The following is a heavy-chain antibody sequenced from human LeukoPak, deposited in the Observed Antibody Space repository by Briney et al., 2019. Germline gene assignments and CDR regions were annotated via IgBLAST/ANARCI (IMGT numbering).Heavy chain of an antibody. CDR2: IYYSGST. Sequence: PSETLSLTCTVSGGSISSGGYSWSWIRQHPGKGLEWIGYIYYSGSTYYNPSLRSRVTISLDTSKNQLSLKLTSVTAADTAVYYCARFMYNWNSLYWGQGTLVTVSS. J-gene: IGHJ4*02. CDR1: GGSISSGGYS. CDR3: ARFMYNWNSLY. V-gene: IGHV4-31*03. D-gene: IGHD1-20*01.